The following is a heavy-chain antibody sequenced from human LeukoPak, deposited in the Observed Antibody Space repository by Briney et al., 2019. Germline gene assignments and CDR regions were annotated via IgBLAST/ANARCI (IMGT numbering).Heavy chain of an antibody. CDR3: AKFHYYYGSGIFDAFDI. D-gene: IGHD3-10*01. CDR2: IYPGDSDT. J-gene: IGHJ3*02. Sequence: GESLKICCKGSGYTFISNWIGWVRQMPGKGLEWMGIIYPGDSDTRYSPSFQGQVTISADKSISTAYLQWSSLRASDTAVYYCAKFHYYYGSGIFDAFDIWGQGTMVTVSS. CDR1: GYTFISNW. V-gene: IGHV5-51*01.